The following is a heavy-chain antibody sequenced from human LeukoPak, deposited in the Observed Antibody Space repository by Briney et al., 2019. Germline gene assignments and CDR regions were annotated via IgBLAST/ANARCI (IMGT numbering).Heavy chain of an antibody. CDR2: IIPIFGTA. CDR3: ARAPAAGTDHFDY. J-gene: IGHJ4*02. Sequence: SVKVSCKASGGTFSSYAISWVRQAPGQGLEWMGGIIPIFGTANYAQKFQGRVTITADKSTSTAYMELSSLRSEDTAVCYCARAPAAGTDHFDYWGQGTLVTVSS. CDR1: GGTFSSYA. V-gene: IGHV1-69*06. D-gene: IGHD6-13*01.